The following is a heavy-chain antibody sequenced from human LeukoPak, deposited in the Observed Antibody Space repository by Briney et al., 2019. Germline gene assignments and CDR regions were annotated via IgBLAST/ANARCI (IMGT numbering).Heavy chain of an antibody. D-gene: IGHD1-26*01. CDR1: GYTFTVYY. CDR3: ASGGSYSFSGVDYFDY. Sequence: ASVKVSCKASGYTFTVYYMHWVRQAPGQGLEWMGRINPNSGGTNYAQKFQGRVTMTRDTSISTAYMELSRPRSDDTAVYYCASGGSYSFSGVDYFDYWGQGTLVTVSS. V-gene: IGHV1-2*06. J-gene: IGHJ4*02. CDR2: INPNSGGT.